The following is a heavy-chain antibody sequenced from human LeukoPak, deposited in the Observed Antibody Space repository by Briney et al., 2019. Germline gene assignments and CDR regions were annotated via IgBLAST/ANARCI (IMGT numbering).Heavy chain of an antibody. CDR2: IYSGGST. Sequence: GGSLRLSCAASGFTVSSNYMSWVRQAPGKGLEWVSVIYSGGSTYYADSVKGRFTISRDNSKNTLYLQMNSLRAEDTAVYYCARDGGYCSSTSCYIGHWGQGTLVTVSS. CDR3: ARDGGYCSSTSCYIGH. CDR1: GFTVSSNY. D-gene: IGHD2-2*02. V-gene: IGHV3-53*01. J-gene: IGHJ4*02.